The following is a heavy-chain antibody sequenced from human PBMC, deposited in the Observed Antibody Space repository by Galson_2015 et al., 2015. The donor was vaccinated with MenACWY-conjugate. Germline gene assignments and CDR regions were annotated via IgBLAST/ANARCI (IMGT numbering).Heavy chain of an antibody. CDR2: ISGRGGST. D-gene: IGHD3-22*01. Sequence: LEWVSAISGRGGSTYYADSVKGRFTISRDNSKNTLYLQMNSLRAEDTAVYYCAKRPATYYYDSSGYYWFDYWGQGTLVTVSS. CDR3: AKRPATYYYDSSGYYWFDY. J-gene: IGHJ4*02. V-gene: IGHV3-23*01.